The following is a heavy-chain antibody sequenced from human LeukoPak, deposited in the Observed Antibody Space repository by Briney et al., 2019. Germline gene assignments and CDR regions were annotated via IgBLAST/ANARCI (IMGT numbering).Heavy chain of an antibody. Sequence: LACAASRFTFSSYAMNWVRQAQGKGLEWVSAISGSGGSTYYADYVKGRFTISRDNSKNTLSLQMDSLRAEDTAVYYCAKPLISGSYYGAFDIWGQGTMVTVSS. CDR3: AKPLISGSYYGAFDI. V-gene: IGHV3-23*01. CDR1: RFTFSSYA. CDR2: ISGSGGST. J-gene: IGHJ3*02. D-gene: IGHD1-26*01.